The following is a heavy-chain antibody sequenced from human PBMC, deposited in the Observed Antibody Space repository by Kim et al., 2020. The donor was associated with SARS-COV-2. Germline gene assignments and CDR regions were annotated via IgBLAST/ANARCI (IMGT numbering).Heavy chain of an antibody. Sequence: GGSLRLSCAASGFTFISYGMRWVRQAPGKGLEWVSGISGSGGTTYYADSVKGRFTISRDNSKNTLYLQMSSLRAEDTAVYYCAKNVDYYDSSGSDSWGQGNLVTVSS. J-gene: IGHJ4*02. CDR2: ISGSGGTT. CDR1: GFTFISYG. CDR3: AKNVDYYDSSGSDS. D-gene: IGHD3-22*01. V-gene: IGHV3-23*01.